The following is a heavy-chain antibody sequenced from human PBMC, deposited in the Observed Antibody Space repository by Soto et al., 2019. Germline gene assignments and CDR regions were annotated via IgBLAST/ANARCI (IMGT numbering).Heavy chain of an antibody. Sequence: SETLRHRRTVSGVSSGSVGYYWSWISQHPGKGLEWIGYIYYSGSTYYNPSLKSRVTISVDTSKNQFSLKLSSVTAADTAVYYCARDQKGSPYYGMDVWGPAITVTV. CDR1: GVSSGSVGYY. CDR2: IYYSGST. CDR3: ARDQKGSPYYGMDV. J-gene: IGHJ6*02. V-gene: IGHV4-31*02.